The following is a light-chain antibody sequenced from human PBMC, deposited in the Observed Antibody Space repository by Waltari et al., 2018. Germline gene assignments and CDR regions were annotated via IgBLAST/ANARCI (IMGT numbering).Light chain of an antibody. J-gene: IGLJ3*02. Sequence: QSVLTQPPSVSGAPGQRVTISCTGSGSNIGAGYDVHWYQQLPRAAPKLLIYGGTSRPLGFPDRFFGSTSGTSASLAITGLQAEDEADYYCQSYDTSLRVVFGGGTKLTVL. CDR1: GSNIGAGYD. CDR3: QSYDTSLRVV. V-gene: IGLV1-40*01. CDR2: GGT.